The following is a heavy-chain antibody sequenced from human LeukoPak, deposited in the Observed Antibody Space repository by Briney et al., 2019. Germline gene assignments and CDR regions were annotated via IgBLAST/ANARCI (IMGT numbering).Heavy chain of an antibody. CDR2: ISYDGSNK. Sequence: TGGSLRLSCAASGFTFSSYAMHWARQAPGKGLEWVAVISYDGSNKYYADSVKGRFTISRDNSKNTLYLQMNSLRAEDTAVYYCARDLAYCGGDCYAYYYYGMDVWGQGTTVTVSS. CDR1: GFTFSSYA. D-gene: IGHD2-21*02. V-gene: IGHV3-30*04. CDR3: ARDLAYCGGDCYAYYYYGMDV. J-gene: IGHJ6*02.